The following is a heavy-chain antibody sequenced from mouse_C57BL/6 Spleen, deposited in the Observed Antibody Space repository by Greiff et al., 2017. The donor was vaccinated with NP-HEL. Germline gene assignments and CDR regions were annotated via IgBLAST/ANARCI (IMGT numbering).Heavy chain of an antibody. CDR1: GYTFTSYW. Sequence: QVQLQQSGAELVKPGASVKLSCKASGYTFTSYWMHWVKQRPGQGLEWIGMIHPNSGSTNYNEKFKSKATLTVDKSSSTAYMQLSSLTAEDSAVYYCARRREYYFGYWGQGTTLTGSS. V-gene: IGHV1-64*01. CDR3: ARRREYYFGY. J-gene: IGHJ2*01. CDR2: IHPNSGST.